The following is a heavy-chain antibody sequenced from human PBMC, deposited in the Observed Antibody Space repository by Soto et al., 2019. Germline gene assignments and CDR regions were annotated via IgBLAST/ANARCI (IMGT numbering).Heavy chain of an antibody. CDR1: GGTFSSYT. CDR2: IIPILGIA. D-gene: IGHD2-15*01. CDR3: ATSVGYCSGGSCYHFDY. Sequence: QVQLVQSGAEVKKPGSSVKVSCTASGGTFSSYTISWVRQAPGQGLEWMGRIIPILGIANYAQKFQGRVTITADKSTSTAYMELSSLRSEDTAVYYCATSVGYCSGGSCYHFDYWGQGTLVTVSS. J-gene: IGHJ4*02. V-gene: IGHV1-69*02.